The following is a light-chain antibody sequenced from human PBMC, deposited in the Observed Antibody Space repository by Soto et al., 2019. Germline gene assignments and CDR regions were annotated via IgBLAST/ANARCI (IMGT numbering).Light chain of an antibody. CDR1: SSDVGGYNF. Sequence: QSVLTQPASVFGSPGQSITISCTGTSSDVGGYNFVSWYQQLPGKAPKLMIYEVTSRPSGVSNRFSGSKSGNTASLTISGLQPEDEADYDCSSYTTSSTVVFGTGTKLTVL. J-gene: IGLJ1*01. V-gene: IGLV2-14*03. CDR2: EVT. CDR3: SSYTTSSTVV.